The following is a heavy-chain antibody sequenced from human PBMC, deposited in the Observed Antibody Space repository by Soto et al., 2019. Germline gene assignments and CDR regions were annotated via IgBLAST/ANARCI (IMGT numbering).Heavy chain of an antibody. V-gene: IGHV3-74*01. Sequence: EVQLVESGGDLVQPGGSLRLSCAASGFTFSTYWMHWVRQAPGKGLLWVPRIKTDGTYATYADSVKGRFTISRDNAKNTLYRQMNSLRVEAAAVYYCAAGGSGYYANWGQGTLVTVSS. D-gene: IGHD3-22*01. CDR2: IKTDGTYA. CDR3: AAGGSGYYAN. J-gene: IGHJ4*02. CDR1: GFTFSTYW.